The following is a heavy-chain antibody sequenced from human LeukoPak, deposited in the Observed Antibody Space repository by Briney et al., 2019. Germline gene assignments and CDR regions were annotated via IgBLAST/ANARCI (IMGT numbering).Heavy chain of an antibody. CDR2: ISGSGGST. Sequence: GGSLRLSCAASGFTFSSYAMSWVRQAPGKGLEGVSAISGSGGSTYYADSVKGRFTISRDNSKNTLYLQMNSLRAEDTAVYYCAKDIHSGSFVLTPDYWGQGTLVTVSS. CDR3: AKDIHSGSFVLTPDY. CDR1: GFTFSSYA. D-gene: IGHD1-26*01. J-gene: IGHJ4*02. V-gene: IGHV3-23*01.